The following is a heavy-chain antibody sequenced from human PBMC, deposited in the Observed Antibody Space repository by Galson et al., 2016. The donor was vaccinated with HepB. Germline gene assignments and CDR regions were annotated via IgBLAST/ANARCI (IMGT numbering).Heavy chain of an antibody. CDR1: GFTFSDYA. Sequence: SLRLSCAASGFTFSDYAMHWVRQAPGKGLDWVALIAFDGNNKYYTDSVKGRFTISRDNSKNTLYLQMNSLRAEDTALYYCAKDSTRYDYVWGSYLPDYWGQGTLVTVSS. CDR2: IAFDGNNK. CDR3: AKDSTRYDYVWGSYLPDY. V-gene: IGHV3-30*18. J-gene: IGHJ4*02. D-gene: IGHD3-16*02.